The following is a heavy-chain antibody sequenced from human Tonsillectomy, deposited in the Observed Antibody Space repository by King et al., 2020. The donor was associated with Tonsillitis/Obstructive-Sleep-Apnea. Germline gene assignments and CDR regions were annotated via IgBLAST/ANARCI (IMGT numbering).Heavy chain of an antibody. CDR2: ISAYNGNT. Sequence: QLVQSGAEVKKPGASVKVSCKASGYTFTSYGISWVRQAPGQGLEWMGWISAYNGNTHYAQNLQGRVTMTTDTSKSTAYMELRSLRSDDTAVYYCTRDKGRIAVATTGFDPWGQGTLVTVSS. CDR1: GYTFTSYG. J-gene: IGHJ5*02. V-gene: IGHV1-18*01. CDR3: TRDKGRIAVATTGFDP. D-gene: IGHD6-19*01.